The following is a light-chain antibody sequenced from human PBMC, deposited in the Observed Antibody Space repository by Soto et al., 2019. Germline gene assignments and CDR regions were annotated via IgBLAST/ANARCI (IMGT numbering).Light chain of an antibody. CDR2: GAS. J-gene: IGKJ2*01. Sequence: EIVLTQSPGTLSLSPGERATLSCRASQSVSSSFLAWYQQKPGQAPRLLIYGASNRATGIPDRFSGSGSGTDFTLTISRLEPEDFAVYYCQHYGKSMYTFGQGTKLEIK. V-gene: IGKV3-20*01. CDR3: QHYGKSMYT. CDR1: QSVSSSF.